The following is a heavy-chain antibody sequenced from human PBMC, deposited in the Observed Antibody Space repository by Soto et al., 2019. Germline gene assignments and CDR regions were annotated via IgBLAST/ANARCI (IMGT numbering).Heavy chain of an antibody. J-gene: IGHJ3*02. Sequence: QLQLQESGPGLVKPSETLSLTCTVSGGSISSSSYYWGWIRQPPGKGLEWIGSIYYSGSTYYNPSLKSRVTISVDTSKNQFSLKLSSVTAADTAVYYCARRGPHDAFDIWGQGTMVTVSS. D-gene: IGHD5-12*01. CDR2: IYYSGST. V-gene: IGHV4-39*01. CDR1: GGSISSSSYY. CDR3: ARRGPHDAFDI.